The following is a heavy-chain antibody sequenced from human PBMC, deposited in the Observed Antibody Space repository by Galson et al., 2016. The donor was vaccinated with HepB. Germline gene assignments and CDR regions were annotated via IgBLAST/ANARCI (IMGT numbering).Heavy chain of an antibody. J-gene: IGHJ3*02. CDR2: IYWDDDK. CDR3: AHVKVGALRMDPFDI. CDR1: FSLRTNGAG. D-gene: IGHD1-26*01. Sequence: PALVKPTQTLTLTCGFSLRTNGAGVGWIRQPPGKALEWPALIYWDDDKRYSPSRKSRLTVTKDTSQNQVVLTTTNMDPVDTATYYCAHVKVGALRMDPFDIWGQGTMVTVSS. V-gene: IGHV2-5*02.